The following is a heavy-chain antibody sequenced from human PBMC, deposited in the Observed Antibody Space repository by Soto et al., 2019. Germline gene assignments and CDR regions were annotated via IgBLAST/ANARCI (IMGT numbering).Heavy chain of an antibody. CDR1: GFTFSSYA. CDR2: ISGSGGST. D-gene: IGHD1-26*01. J-gene: IGHJ6*02. Sequence: GGSLRLSCAASGFTFSSYAMSWVRQAPGKELECVSVISGSGGSTYYADSVKGRFTISRDNSYNTLYLQMNSLRAEDTAVYYCAKSGSYYYYYYGMDVWGQGTTVTVSS. V-gene: IGHV3-23*01. CDR3: AKSGSYYYYYYGMDV.